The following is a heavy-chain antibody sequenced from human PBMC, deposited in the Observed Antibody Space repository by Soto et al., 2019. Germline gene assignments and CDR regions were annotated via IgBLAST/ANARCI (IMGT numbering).Heavy chain of an antibody. Sequence: GGSLRLSCAASGFTFDDYTMHWVRQAPGKGLEWVSLISWDGGTTYYTDSVKGQFTISRDNSKNSLYLQTNSLRTEDTALYYCAKERSSSSTVGWFDPWGQGTLVT. CDR2: ISWDGGTT. CDR3: AKERSSSSTVGWFDP. CDR1: GFTFDDYT. V-gene: IGHV3-43*01. J-gene: IGHJ5*02. D-gene: IGHD6-6*01.